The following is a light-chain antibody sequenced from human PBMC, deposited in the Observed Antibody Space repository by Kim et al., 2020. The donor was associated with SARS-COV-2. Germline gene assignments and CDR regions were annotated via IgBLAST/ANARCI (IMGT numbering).Light chain of an antibody. CDR3: QSYDSSLSALYV. CDR2: GNS. CDR1: SSNIGAGYD. J-gene: IGLJ1*01. V-gene: IGLV1-40*01. Sequence: QSVLTQPPSVSGAPGQRVTISCTGSSSNIGAGYDVHWYQHLPGTAPKLLIYGNSNRPSEVPDRFSGSKSGTSASLAITGLQAEDEADYYCQSYDSSLSALYVFGTGTKVTVL.